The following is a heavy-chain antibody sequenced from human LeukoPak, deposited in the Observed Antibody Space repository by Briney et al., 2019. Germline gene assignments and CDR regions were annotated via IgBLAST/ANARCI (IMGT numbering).Heavy chain of an antibody. Sequence: SETLSLTCVVSGYSISNGYYWGWIRHPPGKGLEWIESIFHSGNTYYNPSLKSRVTMSVDTSKNQFSLRLTSVTAADTAAYYCARFRRDWYFDYWSQGTLVTVSS. J-gene: IGHJ4*02. CDR1: GYSISNGYY. CDR2: IFHSGNT. CDR3: ARFRRDWYFDY. V-gene: IGHV4-38-2*01. D-gene: IGHD2-21*01.